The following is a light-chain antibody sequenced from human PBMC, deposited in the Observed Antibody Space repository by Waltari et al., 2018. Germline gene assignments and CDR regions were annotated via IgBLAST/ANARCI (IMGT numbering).Light chain of an antibody. CDR1: SSDVGDYNY. J-gene: IGLJ3*02. V-gene: IGLV2-14*03. Sequence: QSALTQPASVSGSPGQSITISCTGTSSDVGDYNYVSWYQHYPGKAPKLITYDVSKRSSRVSVRYSASTSDNTVSLPISGLQSEAEADYSCSSYARGSTWVFGGGTKLTAL. CDR3: SSYARGSTWV. CDR2: DVS.